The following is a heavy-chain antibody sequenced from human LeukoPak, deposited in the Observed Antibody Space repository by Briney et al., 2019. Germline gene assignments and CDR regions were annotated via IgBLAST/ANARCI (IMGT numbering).Heavy chain of an antibody. CDR1: GFTFSSYG. Sequence: PGGSLRLSCAASGFTFSSYGMHWVRQAPGKGLEWVAVISYDGSNKDYADSVKGRFTISRDNSKNTLYLQMNSLRAEDTAVYYCANYISGSKLDYWGQGTLVTVSS. CDR2: ISYDGSNK. D-gene: IGHD1-26*01. CDR3: ANYISGSKLDY. V-gene: IGHV3-33*05. J-gene: IGHJ4*02.